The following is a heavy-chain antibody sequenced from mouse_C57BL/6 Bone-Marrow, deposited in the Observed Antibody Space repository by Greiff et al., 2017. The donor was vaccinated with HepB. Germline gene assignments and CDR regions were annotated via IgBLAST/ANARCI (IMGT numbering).Heavy chain of an antibody. D-gene: IGHD1-1*01. Sequence: VQLQQSGAELARPGASVKLSCKASGYTFTSYGISWVKQRTGQGLEWIGEIYPRSGNTYYNEKFKGKATLTADKSSSTAYMELRSLTSEDSAVYFCARFGYGSSWFAYWGQGTLVTVSA. CDR1: GYTFTSYG. J-gene: IGHJ3*01. CDR2: IYPRSGNT. CDR3: ARFGYGSSWFAY. V-gene: IGHV1-81*01.